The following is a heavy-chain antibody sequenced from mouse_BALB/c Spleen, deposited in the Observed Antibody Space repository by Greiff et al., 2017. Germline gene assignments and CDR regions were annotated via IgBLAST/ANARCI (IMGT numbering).Heavy chain of an antibody. Sequence: EVKLMESGGGLVKPGGPLKLSCAASGFTFSSYTMSWVRQTPEKRLEWVATISSGGSYTYYPDSVKGRFTISRDNAKNTLYLQMSSLKSEDTAMYYCTRGLYQGGYFDVWGAGTTVTVSS. V-gene: IGHV5-6-4*01. J-gene: IGHJ1*01. CDR2: ISSGGSYT. CDR1: GFTFSSYT. CDR3: TRGLYQGGYFDV.